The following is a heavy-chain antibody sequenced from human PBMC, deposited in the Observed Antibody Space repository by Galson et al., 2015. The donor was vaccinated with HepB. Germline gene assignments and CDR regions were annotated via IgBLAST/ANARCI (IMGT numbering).Heavy chain of an antibody. D-gene: IGHD6-19*01. CDR3: ARGGWFDD. J-gene: IGHJ4*02. V-gene: IGHV3-23*01. Sequence: SLRLSCAASGFTFSSYAMSWVRQAPGKGLEWVSAISGSGGSTYYADSVKGRFTISRDNSRNTLDPQMDSLRADDTAVYYCARGGWFDDWGQGTLVTVSS. CDR1: GFTFSSYA. CDR2: ISGSGGST.